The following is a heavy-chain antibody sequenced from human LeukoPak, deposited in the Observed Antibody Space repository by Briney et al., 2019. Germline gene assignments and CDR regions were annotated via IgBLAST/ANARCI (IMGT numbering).Heavy chain of an antibody. V-gene: IGHV4-4*02. CDR3: ARDLVRGVIDFDY. CDR1: GGSISSTNW. J-gene: IGHJ4*02. CDR2: IYHSGST. D-gene: IGHD3-10*01. Sequence: PSETLSLTCAVSGGSISSTNWWSWVRQPPGKGLEWIGEIYHSGSTNYNPSLKSRVTISVDKSKNQFSLKLSSVTAADTAVYYCARDLVRGVIDFDYWGQGTLVTVSS.